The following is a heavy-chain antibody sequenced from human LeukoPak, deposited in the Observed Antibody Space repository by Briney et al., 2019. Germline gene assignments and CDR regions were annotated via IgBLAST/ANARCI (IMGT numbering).Heavy chain of an antibody. CDR2: ISSDGRSA. D-gene: IGHD3-10*01. V-gene: IGHV3-64*01. Sequence: GGSLRLSCAASGFTFSSYGMHWVRQAPGRGLESVSAISSDGRSAYYATSVRDRFTISRDNSRNTLYLQMGSLRAEDTAVYYCAREGITMVQGVIIANDAFDIWGQGTMVTVSS. CDR1: GFTFSSYG. CDR3: AREGITMVQGVIIANDAFDI. J-gene: IGHJ3*02.